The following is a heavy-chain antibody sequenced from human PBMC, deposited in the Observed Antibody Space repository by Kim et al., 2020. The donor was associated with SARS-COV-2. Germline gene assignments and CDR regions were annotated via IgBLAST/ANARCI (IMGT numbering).Heavy chain of an antibody. J-gene: IGHJ3*02. V-gene: IGHV1-69*04. Sequence: SVKVSCKASGGTFSSYAISWVRQAPGQGLEWMGRIIPIFGIANYAQKFQGRVTITADKSTSTAYMELSSLRSEDTAVYYCASRLKDIVVVVAATSWDAFDIWGQGTMVTVSS. D-gene: IGHD2-15*01. CDR2: IIPIFGIA. CDR1: GGTFSSYA. CDR3: ASRLKDIVVVVAATSWDAFDI.